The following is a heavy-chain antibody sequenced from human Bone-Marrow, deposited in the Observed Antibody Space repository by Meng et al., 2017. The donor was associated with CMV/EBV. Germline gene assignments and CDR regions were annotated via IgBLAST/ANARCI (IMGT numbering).Heavy chain of an antibody. V-gene: IGHV3-53*01. J-gene: IGHJ3*02. CDR3: ARSDYAYDAFDI. CDR1: GFTVSSNY. CDR2: IYSGGST. Sequence: GESLKISCAASGFTVSSNYMSWVRQAPGKGLEWVSVIYSGGSTYYADSVKGRFTISRGNSKNTLYLQMNSLRAEDTAVYYCARSDYAYDAFDIWGQGTMVTVSS. D-gene: IGHD4-17*01.